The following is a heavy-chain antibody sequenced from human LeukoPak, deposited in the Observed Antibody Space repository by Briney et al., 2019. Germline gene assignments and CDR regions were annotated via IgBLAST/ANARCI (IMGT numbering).Heavy chain of an antibody. D-gene: IGHD3-16*01. J-gene: IGHJ3*01. V-gene: IGHV3-15*01. CDR3: TTDWGTGTRPVVAFDL. CDR1: GFTFSAAW. CDR2: IKSKRNGATT. Sequence: GGSLRLSCAASGFTFSAAWMSWVRQAPGKGLEWVGRIKSKRNGATTDYAAPVKGRFTVSRDDSKNTLFLEMNSLKNEDTAVYYCTTDWGTGTRPVVAFDLWGQGTMVTISS.